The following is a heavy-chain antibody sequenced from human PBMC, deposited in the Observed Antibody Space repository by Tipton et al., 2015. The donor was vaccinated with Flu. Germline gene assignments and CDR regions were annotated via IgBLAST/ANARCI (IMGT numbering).Heavy chain of an antibody. CDR2: IKNDGTET. Sequence: SLRLSCAASRFTFSSYGMHWVRQAPGRGLEWVALIKNDGTETYYADSVKGRFTISRDNAKNSLFLQMNSLRAEDTAIYYCATAIAAPGTSWGRGTLVTVSS. CDR1: RFTFSSYG. CDR3: ATAIAAPGTS. J-gene: IGHJ5*02. V-gene: IGHV3-33*03. D-gene: IGHD6-13*01.